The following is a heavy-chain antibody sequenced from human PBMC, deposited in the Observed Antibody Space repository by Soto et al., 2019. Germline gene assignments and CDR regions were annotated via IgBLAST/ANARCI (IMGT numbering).Heavy chain of an antibody. D-gene: IGHD3-10*01. CDR2: IYYSGST. J-gene: IGHJ6*02. CDR3: VGRDYYYGMDV. CDR1: GGSMSSGGYC. V-gene: IGHV4-30-4*01. Sequence: SLSLTFTVCGGSMSSGGYCWSWIRQPPGKGLEWIGYIYYSGSTYYNPSLKSRVTISVDTSKNQFSLKLSSVTAADTAVYYCVGRDYYYGMDVWGQGTTVTVSS.